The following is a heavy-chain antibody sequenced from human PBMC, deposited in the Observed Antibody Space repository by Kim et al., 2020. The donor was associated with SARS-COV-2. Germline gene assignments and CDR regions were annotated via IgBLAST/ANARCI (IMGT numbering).Heavy chain of an antibody. D-gene: IGHD3-10*01. CDR3: AKESGSGSYYAWTYYYYGMDV. CDR1: GFTLRSYG. CDR2: ISYDGSNK. V-gene: IGHV3-30*18. Sequence: GGSLRLSCAASGFTLRSYGMHWVRQAPGKGLEWVAVISYDGSNKNYADSVKGRFTISRDNSKNTLYLQMNSLRAEDTAVYHCAKESGSGSYYAWTYYYYGMDVWGQGTTVTVSS. J-gene: IGHJ6*02.